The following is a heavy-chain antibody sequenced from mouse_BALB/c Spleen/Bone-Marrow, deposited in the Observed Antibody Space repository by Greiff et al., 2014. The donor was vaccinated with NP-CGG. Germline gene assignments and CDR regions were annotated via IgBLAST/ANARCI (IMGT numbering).Heavy chain of an antibody. CDR3: ALANWDIGGPFAY. V-gene: IGHV1-4*01. D-gene: IGHD4-1*01. J-gene: IGHJ3*01. Sequence: SGAELARPGASVKMSCKASGNTFTSYTMHWVKQRPGQGLEWIGYINPSSGYTNYNQKFKDKATLTADKSSSTAYMQLSSLTSEDSAVYYCALANWDIGGPFAYWGQGTLVTVSA. CDR2: INPSSGYT. CDR1: GNTFTSYT.